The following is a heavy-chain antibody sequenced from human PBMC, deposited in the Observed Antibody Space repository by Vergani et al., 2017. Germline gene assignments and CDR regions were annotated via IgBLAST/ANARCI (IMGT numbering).Heavy chain of an antibody. V-gene: IGHV4-61*02. CDR3: ARGTLVQAFDN. CDR2: IYISRST. CDR1: GNSISSGNYY. Sequence: QVQLQQSGPGLLNPSQTLSLTCSLAGNSISSGNYYWNLIRQPAGKGLEWMARIYISRSTSYNPSIKSRITMSLETSKNQFSLSLSSVTAADTAVYYCARGTLVQAFDNWGQGIVVTVSS. J-gene: IGHJ3*02. D-gene: IGHD1-1*01.